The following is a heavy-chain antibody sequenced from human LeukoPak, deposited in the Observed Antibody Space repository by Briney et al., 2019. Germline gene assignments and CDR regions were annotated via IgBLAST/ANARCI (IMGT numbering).Heavy chain of an antibody. V-gene: IGHV4-39*07. Sequence: SETLFLTCTVSGGSISSSSYYWGWIRQPPGKGLEWIGTIYYSGSTYYNPSLKSRVTISVDTSKNQFSLKLSSVTAADTAVYYCARDSGIAAAGAGFDYWGQGTLVTVSS. J-gene: IGHJ4*02. CDR1: GGSISSSSYY. D-gene: IGHD6-13*01. CDR3: ARDSGIAAAGAGFDY. CDR2: IYYSGST.